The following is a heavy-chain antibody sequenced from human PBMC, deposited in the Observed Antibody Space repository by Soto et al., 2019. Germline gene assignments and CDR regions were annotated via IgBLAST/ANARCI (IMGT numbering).Heavy chain of an antibody. V-gene: IGHV1-2*04. D-gene: IGHD2-2*01. CDR3: ARGGCSSTSCYVWSSWFDP. CDR2: INPNSGGT. CDR1: GYTFTGYY. Sequence: ASVKVSCKASGYTFTGYYMHWVRQAPGQGLEWMGWINPNSGGTNYAQKFQGWVTMTRDTSISTAYMELSRLGSDDTAVYYCARGGCSSTSCYVWSSWFDPWGQGTLVTVSS. J-gene: IGHJ5*02.